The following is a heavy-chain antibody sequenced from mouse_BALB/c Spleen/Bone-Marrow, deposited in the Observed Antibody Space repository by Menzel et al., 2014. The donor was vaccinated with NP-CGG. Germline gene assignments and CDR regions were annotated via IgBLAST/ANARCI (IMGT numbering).Heavy chain of an antibody. CDR2: IRNKAYGYTT. V-gene: IGHV7-3*02. D-gene: IGHD1-1*01. CDR1: GFTFTDYY. J-gene: IGHJ2*01. CDR3: ARDMGGLLFDS. Sequence: VQLKDSGGGLVQPGGSLRLSCATSGFTFTDYYMNWVRQPPGKALEWLAFIRNKAYGYTTEYSASVEGRFTISRDNSQNILYLQMNTLRAEDSATYYCARDMGGLLFDSWGQGTTLSVSS.